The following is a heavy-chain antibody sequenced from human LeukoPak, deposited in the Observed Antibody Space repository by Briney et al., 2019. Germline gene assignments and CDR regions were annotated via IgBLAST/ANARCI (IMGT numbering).Heavy chain of an antibody. V-gene: IGHV4-39*01. CDR1: GGSISSSTYY. CDR2: VYYSGST. Sequence: PSETLSLTCTVSGGSISSSTYYWGWIRQPPGKGLEWIGNVYYSGSTYYNPSLKSRVTISVDTSKNQFSLKLSPVTAADTAVYYCARQRISSFSDYWGQGTLVTVSS. CDR3: ARQRISSFSDY. D-gene: IGHD6-13*01. J-gene: IGHJ4*02.